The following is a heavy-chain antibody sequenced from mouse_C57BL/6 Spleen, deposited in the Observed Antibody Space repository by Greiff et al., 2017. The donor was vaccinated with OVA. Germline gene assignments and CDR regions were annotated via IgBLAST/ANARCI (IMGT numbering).Heavy chain of an antibody. V-gene: IGHV5-9-1*02. CDR1: GFTFSSYA. J-gene: IGHJ4*01. CDR2: ISSGGDYI. CDR3: TRDYDGYSLYAMDY. D-gene: IGHD2-3*01. Sequence: DVMLVESGEGLVKPGGSLKLSCAASGFTFSSYAMSWVRQTPEKRLEWVAYISSGGDYICYADTVKGRFTISRDNARNTLYLQMSSLKSEDTAMYYCTRDYDGYSLYAMDYWGQGTSVTVSS.